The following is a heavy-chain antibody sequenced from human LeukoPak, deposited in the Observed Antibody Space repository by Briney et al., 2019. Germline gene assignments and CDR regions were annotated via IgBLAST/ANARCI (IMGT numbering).Heavy chain of an antibody. Sequence: PGGSLRLSCAASGFTFSSYWMHWVRQAPGKGLVWVSRINSDGSSTSYADSVKGRFTISRDNAKNTLYLQMNSLRAEDTAVYYCARVVYYDYVWGSYRREKAFDYWGQGTLVTVSS. CDR1: GFTFSSYW. V-gene: IGHV3-74*01. D-gene: IGHD3-16*02. CDR2: INSDGSST. CDR3: ARVVYYDYVWGSYRREKAFDY. J-gene: IGHJ4*02.